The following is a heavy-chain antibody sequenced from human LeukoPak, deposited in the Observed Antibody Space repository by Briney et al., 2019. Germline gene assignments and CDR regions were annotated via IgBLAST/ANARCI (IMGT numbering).Heavy chain of an antibody. V-gene: IGHV4-59*01. Sequence: PSETLSLTXTVSGGSISSYYWSWIRQPPGKGLEWIGYIYYSGSTNYNPSLKSRVTISVDTSKNQFSLKLSSVTAADTAVYHCARVFNHYDSSGYLDYWGQGTLVTVSS. CDR1: GGSISSYY. CDR2: IYYSGST. CDR3: ARVFNHYDSSGYLDY. J-gene: IGHJ4*02. D-gene: IGHD3-22*01.